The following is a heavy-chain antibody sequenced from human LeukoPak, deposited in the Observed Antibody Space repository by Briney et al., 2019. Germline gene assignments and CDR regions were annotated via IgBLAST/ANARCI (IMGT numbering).Heavy chain of an antibody. D-gene: IGHD3-22*01. CDR2: ISYDGSNK. Sequence: GRSLRLSCAASGFTFSSHGMHWVRQAPGKGLEWVAVISYDGSNKYYADSVKGRFTISRDNSKNTLYLQMNSLRAEDTAVYYCAKDLGSGYYPDYWGQGTLVTVSS. V-gene: IGHV3-30*18. CDR1: GFTFSSHG. J-gene: IGHJ4*02. CDR3: AKDLGSGYYPDY.